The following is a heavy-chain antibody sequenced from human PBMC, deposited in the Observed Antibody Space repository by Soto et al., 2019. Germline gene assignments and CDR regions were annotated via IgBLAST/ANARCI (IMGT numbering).Heavy chain of an antibody. CDR2: IYHSGST. Sequence: ETLSLTCAVSGGSISSSNWWSWVRQPPGKGLEWIGEIYHSGSTNYNPSLKSRVTISVDKSKNQFSLKLSSVTAADTAVYYCARCRGDDYTLKGGMDVWGQGTTVTVS. CDR1: GGSISSSNW. D-gene: IGHD3-10*01. V-gene: IGHV4-4*02. J-gene: IGHJ6*02. CDR3: ARCRGDDYTLKGGMDV.